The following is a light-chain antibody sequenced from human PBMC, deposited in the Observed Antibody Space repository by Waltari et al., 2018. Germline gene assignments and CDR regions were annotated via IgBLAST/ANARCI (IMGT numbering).Light chain of an antibody. CDR3: QHYVRLPAT. Sequence: EIVLTQSPGSLSSSPGERVNLPGRASQSVSRALAWYQQKPGQAPRLLIFGASNRATGIPDRFSGSGSETDFSLTISRLEPEDFAVYYCQHYVRLPATFGRGTKVEIK. CDR1: QSVSRA. J-gene: IGKJ1*01. V-gene: IGKV3-20*01. CDR2: GAS.